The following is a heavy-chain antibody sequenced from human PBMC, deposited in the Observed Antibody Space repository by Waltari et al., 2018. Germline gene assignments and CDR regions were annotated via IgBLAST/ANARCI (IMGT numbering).Heavy chain of an antibody. CDR3: AESDSGSWQYFFNS. Sequence: QMTLLESGPGLVQPSETLSLTCTVSAGSVRGHYWSWIRQPAGKGLEWIGRVYSTGAANYNPSLGRRATISVDTTKKQVSLMLTSVTAADTAMYFCAESDSGSWQYFFNSWGPGALVTVSS. CDR2: VYSTGAA. D-gene: IGHD6-19*01. V-gene: IGHV4-4*07. CDR1: AGSVRGHY. J-gene: IGHJ4*02.